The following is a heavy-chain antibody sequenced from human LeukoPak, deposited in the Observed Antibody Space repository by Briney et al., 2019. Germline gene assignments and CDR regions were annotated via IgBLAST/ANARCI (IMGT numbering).Heavy chain of an antibody. V-gene: IGHV3-49*03. CDR2: IRSNSFGGTT. CDR3: TRGSDTVFGVARDGFDY. CDR1: GFTFGDYA. J-gene: IGHJ4*02. Sequence: GGSLRLSCTASGFTFGDYAMSWLRQALGKGLEWVGFIRSNSFGGTTEYAASVKGRFTISSDDSESIAYLQMNSLKTEDTAVYYCTRGSDTVFGVARDGFDYWGQGTLVTVSS. D-gene: IGHD3-3*01.